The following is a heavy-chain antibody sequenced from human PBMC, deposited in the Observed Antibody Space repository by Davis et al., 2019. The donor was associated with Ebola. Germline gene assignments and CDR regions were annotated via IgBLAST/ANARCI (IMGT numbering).Heavy chain of an antibody. CDR1: GGSISSGGYY. Sequence: PSETLSLTCTVSGGSISSGGYYWSWIRQHPGKGLEWIAYIYYSGSTYYNPSLKSRVTISVETSKNQFSLKLSSVTAADTAVYYCARESVTTGLGDAFDIWGQGTMVTVSS. J-gene: IGHJ3*02. V-gene: IGHV4-31*03. CDR2: IYYSGST. D-gene: IGHD4-17*01. CDR3: ARESVTTGLGDAFDI.